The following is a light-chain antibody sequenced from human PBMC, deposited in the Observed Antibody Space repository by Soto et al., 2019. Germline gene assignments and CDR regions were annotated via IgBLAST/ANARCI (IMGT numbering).Light chain of an antibody. Sequence: DIEMTQSPSSVSASVGDRVTITCRASQGISSWLAWYQQKPGKAHKLLSYAASSLQSRVPSRFSGSGSGTDFTFTISSLQPEDSATYYCQQYDNLPITFGQGTRLEIK. J-gene: IGKJ5*01. CDR3: QQYDNLPIT. CDR2: AAS. V-gene: IGKV1-12*01. CDR1: QGISSW.